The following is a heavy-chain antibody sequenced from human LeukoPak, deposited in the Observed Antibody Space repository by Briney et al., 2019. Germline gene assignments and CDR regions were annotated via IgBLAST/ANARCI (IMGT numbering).Heavy chain of an antibody. CDR1: GFTFSSYS. V-gene: IGHV3-21*01. CDR3: ARVGDSSGYLIDY. Sequence: GGSLRLSCAASGFTFSSYSMNWVRQAPGKGLEWVSSISSSSYIYYADSVKGRFTISRDNAKNSLYLQMNSLRAEDTAVYYCARVGDSSGYLIDYWGQGTLVTVSS. J-gene: IGHJ4*02. D-gene: IGHD3-22*01. CDR2: ISSSSYI.